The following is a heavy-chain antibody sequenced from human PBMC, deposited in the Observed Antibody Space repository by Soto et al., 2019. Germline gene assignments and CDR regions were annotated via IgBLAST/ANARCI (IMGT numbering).Heavy chain of an antibody. Sequence: TLSLTCTVSGDSISSYYWSWIRQPPGKGLEWIGYIYYSGSTNYNPSLKSRVTISVDRSKNQFSLKLSSVTAADTAVYYCARSPSGYSSTFDYWGQGTLVNVS. V-gene: IGHV4-59*01. CDR1: GDSISSYY. CDR2: IYYSGST. D-gene: IGHD5-18*01. J-gene: IGHJ4*02. CDR3: ARSPSGYSSTFDY.